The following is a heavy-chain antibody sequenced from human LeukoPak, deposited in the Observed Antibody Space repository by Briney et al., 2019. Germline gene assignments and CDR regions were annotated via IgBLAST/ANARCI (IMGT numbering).Heavy chain of an antibody. Sequence: GGSLRLSCAASGFSVSSNYMGWVRQAPGKGLEWVAVIYSGGDTYYADPVKARFTISRDNSKNMIYLEMSSLKAEDTAVYYCAKDRSLERAVAGKFFDYWGQGTLVTVSS. D-gene: IGHD6-19*01. J-gene: IGHJ4*02. CDR3: AKDRSLERAVAGKFFDY. V-gene: IGHV3-66*01. CDR1: GFSVSSNY. CDR2: IYSGGDT.